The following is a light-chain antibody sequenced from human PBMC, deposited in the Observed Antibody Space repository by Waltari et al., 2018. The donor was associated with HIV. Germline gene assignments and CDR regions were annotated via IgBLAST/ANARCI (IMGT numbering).Light chain of an antibody. CDR1: SSNIGRNT. J-gene: IGLJ3*02. CDR2: SNN. Sequence: QSVLTQPPSASGTPGQRVTISCSGGSSNIGRNTVNWYQQLPGTAPKLLIYSNNQRPSGVPDRFSGSKSGTSASLAISGLQSEDEADYYCVAWDDSLNGWVFGGGTKLTVL. V-gene: IGLV1-44*01. CDR3: VAWDDSLNGWV.